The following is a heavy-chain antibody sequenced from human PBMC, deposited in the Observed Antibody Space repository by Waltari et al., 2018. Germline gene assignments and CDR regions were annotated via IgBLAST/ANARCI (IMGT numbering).Heavy chain of an antibody. D-gene: IGHD3-16*01. J-gene: IGHJ6*02. CDR1: GGSFSVYY. Sequence: QVQLQQWGAGLLKPSETLSLTCAVYGGSFSVYYWSWIRQPPGKGLEWIGEINHSGSTNYNPSLKSRVTISVDTSKNQFSLKLSSVTAADTAVYYCARTPSITFYYYYYGMDVWGQGTTVTVSS. V-gene: IGHV4-34*01. CDR3: ARTPSITFYYYYYGMDV. CDR2: INHSGST.